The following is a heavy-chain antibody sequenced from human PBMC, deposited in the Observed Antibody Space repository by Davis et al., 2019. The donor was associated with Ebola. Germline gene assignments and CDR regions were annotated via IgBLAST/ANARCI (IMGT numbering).Heavy chain of an antibody. D-gene: IGHD3-10*01. CDR2: ISGSGGST. CDR1: GFTFSSYA. J-gene: IGHJ4*02. CDR3: AKMENMVQGVVDY. V-gene: IGHV3-23*01. Sequence: GESLKISCAASGFTFSSYAMSWVRQAPGKGLEWVSAISGSGGSTYYADSVKGRFTISRDNSKNTLYLQMNSLRAEDTAVYYCAKMENMVQGVVDYWGQGTLVTVSS.